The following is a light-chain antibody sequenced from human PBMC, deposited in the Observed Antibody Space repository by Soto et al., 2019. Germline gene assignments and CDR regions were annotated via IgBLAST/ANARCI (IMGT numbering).Light chain of an antibody. CDR2: DAS. Sequence: EIVLTQSPATLSLSPGERATLSGRASQSVSSYLAWYQQKPGQPPRLLIYDASNRATGIPARFSGSRSGTDFTPTISRLEPEDFAVYYCQQRSNWPPLTFGGGTKVEIK. CDR1: QSVSSY. CDR3: QQRSNWPPLT. V-gene: IGKV3-11*01. J-gene: IGKJ4*01.